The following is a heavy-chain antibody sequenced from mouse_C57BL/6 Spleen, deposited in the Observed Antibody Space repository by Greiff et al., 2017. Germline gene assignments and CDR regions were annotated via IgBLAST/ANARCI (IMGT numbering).Heavy chain of an antibody. D-gene: IGHD2-4*01. CDR2: IHPNSGST. CDR3: AREAVYYDYGAWFAY. J-gene: IGHJ3*01. V-gene: IGHV1-64*01. Sequence: QVQLQQPGAELVKPGASVKLSCKASGFTFTSYWMHWVKQRPGQGLEWIGMIHPNSGSTNYNEKFKSKATLTVDKSSSTAYMQLSSLTSEDSAVYYCAREAVYYDYGAWFAYWGQGTLVTVSA. CDR1: GFTFTSYW.